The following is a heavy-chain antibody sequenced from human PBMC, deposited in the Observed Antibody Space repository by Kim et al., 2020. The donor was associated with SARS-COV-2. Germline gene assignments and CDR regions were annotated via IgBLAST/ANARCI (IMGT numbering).Heavy chain of an antibody. D-gene: IGHD3-3*01. CDR2: ISGIGKGI. V-gene: IGHV3-48*01. Sequence: GGSLRLSWAASGFTFSTYSMNWVRQPQGKGREWVSYISGIGKGIYYADSGKGRFTISRDNANNSLYLQMSSLRAEDTAVYYCARDSGGRFCSGTACYKFDMWGQGTMVTFSS. J-gene: IGHJ3*02. CDR3: ARDSGGRFCSGTACYKFDM. CDR1: GFTFSTYS.